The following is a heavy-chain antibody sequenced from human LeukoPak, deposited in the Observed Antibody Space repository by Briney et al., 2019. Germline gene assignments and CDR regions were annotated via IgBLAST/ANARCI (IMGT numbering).Heavy chain of an antibody. Sequence: NPGGSLRLSCAASGFTFSNVWMSWVRQAPGKGLEWVGRIKSKTDGGTTDYAAPVKGRFTISRDDSENTLYLQMTSLETEDTAIYYCSTEIRWEEPNLDFWGQGTLVTVSS. CDR2: IKSKTDGGTT. CDR3: STEIRWEEPNLDF. CDR1: GFTFSNVW. D-gene: IGHD1-26*01. J-gene: IGHJ4*02. V-gene: IGHV3-15*01.